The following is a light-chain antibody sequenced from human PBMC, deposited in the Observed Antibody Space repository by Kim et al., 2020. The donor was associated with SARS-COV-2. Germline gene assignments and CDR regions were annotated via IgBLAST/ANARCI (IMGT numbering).Light chain of an antibody. V-gene: IGLV3-1*01. J-gene: IGLJ2*01. CDR1: KLGDKY. CDR2: QAS. Sequence: SPRKTAGSSCHGDKLGDKYACWDQQKPVQSTVLVIYQASKRPSGIPERFSGSNSGNTATLTISGTQAMDEADYYCQAWDSSTVVFGGGTQLTVL. CDR3: QAWDSSTVV.